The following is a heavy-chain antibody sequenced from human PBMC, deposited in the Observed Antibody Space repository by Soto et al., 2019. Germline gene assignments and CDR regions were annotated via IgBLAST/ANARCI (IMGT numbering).Heavy chain of an antibody. Sequence: SQTLSLTCAISGDSVSSNSAACNWIRQSPSRGLEWLGRTYYRSKWYNDYAVSVKSRITINPDTSKNQFSLQLNSVTPEDTAVYYCARSVGGIAAAGTHDNWFDPWGQGTLVTVSS. CDR1: GDSVSSNSAA. J-gene: IGHJ5*02. CDR2: TYYRSKWYN. V-gene: IGHV6-1*01. CDR3: ARSVGGIAAAGTHDNWFDP. D-gene: IGHD6-13*01.